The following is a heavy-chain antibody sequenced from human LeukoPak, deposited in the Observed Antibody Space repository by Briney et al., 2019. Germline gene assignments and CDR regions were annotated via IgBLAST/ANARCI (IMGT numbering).Heavy chain of an antibody. CDR1: GFTFSSYS. V-gene: IGHV3-21*01. CDR3: AREDIVVVPAAMVGYYYYGMDV. CDR2: ISSSSSYI. Sequence: PGGSLRLSCAASGFTFSSYSMNRVRQAPGKGLEWVSSISSSSSYIYYADSVKGRFTISRDNAKNSLYLQMNSLRAEDTAVYYCAREDIVVVPAAMVGYYYYGMDVWGQGTTVTVSS. D-gene: IGHD2-2*01. J-gene: IGHJ6*02.